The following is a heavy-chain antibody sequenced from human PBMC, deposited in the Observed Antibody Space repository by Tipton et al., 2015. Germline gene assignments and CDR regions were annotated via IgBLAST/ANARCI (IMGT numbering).Heavy chain of an antibody. J-gene: IGHJ4*02. Sequence: GLVKPSGTLSLTCTVSGGSVSSADYFWSWVRQPPGKGLEWIGYVFYSGNTYYNPSLKSRVTISVDTSKNQFYLKMTSVTAADTAVYYCARERYSWTYRFDYWGQGTLVTVSS. CDR1: GGSVSSADYF. V-gene: IGHV4-30-4*01. CDR3: ARERYSWTYRFDY. CDR2: VFYSGNT. D-gene: IGHD1-26*01.